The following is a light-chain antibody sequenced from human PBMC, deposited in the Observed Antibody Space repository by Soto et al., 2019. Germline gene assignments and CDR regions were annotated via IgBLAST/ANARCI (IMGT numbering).Light chain of an antibody. V-gene: IGKV3-11*01. CDR1: QSVSSY. Sequence: EIVLTHSPATLALSPGERATLSGRASQSVSSYLAWYQQKPGQAPRLLIYDASNRATGIPARFSGSGSGTDFTLTISSLEPEDFAVYYCQQRSNWPPTFGQGTK. CDR2: DAS. J-gene: IGKJ1*01. CDR3: QQRSNWPPT.